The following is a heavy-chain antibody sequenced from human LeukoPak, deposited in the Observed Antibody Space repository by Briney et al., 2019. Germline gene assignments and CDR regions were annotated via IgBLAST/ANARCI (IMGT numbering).Heavy chain of an antibody. V-gene: IGHV1-69*01. D-gene: IGHD2-15*01. CDR3: ARFHSKLRALDY. CDR1: GGTFSSYA. CDR2: IIPIFGTA. Sequence: GSSVKVSCKASGGTFSSYAISWVRQAPGQGLEWMGGIIPIFGTANYAQKFQGRVTITADESTSTAYMELSSLRSEDTAVYYCARFHSKLRALDYWGQGTLVTVSS. J-gene: IGHJ4*02.